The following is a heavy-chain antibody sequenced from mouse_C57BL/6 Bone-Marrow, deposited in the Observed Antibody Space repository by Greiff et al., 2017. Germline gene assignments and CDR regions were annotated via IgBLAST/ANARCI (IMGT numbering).Heavy chain of an antibody. CDR2: IYPSDSET. J-gene: IGHJ2*01. V-gene: IGHV1-61*01. Sequence: VQLQQPGAELVGPGSSVKLSCKASGYTFTSYWMDWVKQRPGQGLEWIGNIYPSDSETHYNQKFKDKATLTVDKSSSTAYMQLSSLTSEDSAVYYGARVDYYYGSSPYYFDYWGQGTTLTVSS. CDR1: GYTFTSYW. CDR3: ARVDYYYGSSPYYFDY. D-gene: IGHD1-1*01.